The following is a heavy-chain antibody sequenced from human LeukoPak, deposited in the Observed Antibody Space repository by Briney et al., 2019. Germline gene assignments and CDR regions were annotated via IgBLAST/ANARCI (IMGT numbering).Heavy chain of an antibody. V-gene: IGHV4-61*02. CDR2: IYPTGGT. J-gene: IGHJ4*02. CDR1: GGSFNSGSFY. CDR3: ARVKLGMFDY. Sequence: SETLTLTCTVSGGSFNSGSFYWSWIRQPAGKGLEWIGRIYPTGGTNYNPSLKRRVTISVDTSKKQFSLRLTSVTAADTAVYYCARVKLGMFDYWGQGTLVTVSS. D-gene: IGHD7-27*01.